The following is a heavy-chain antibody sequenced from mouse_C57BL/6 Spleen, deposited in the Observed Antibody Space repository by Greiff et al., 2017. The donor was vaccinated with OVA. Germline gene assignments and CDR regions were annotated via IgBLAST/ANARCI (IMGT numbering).Heavy chain of an antibody. CDR3: TTSYGNYGGYYAMDD. CDR1: GFNIKDDY. D-gene: IGHD2-1*01. Sequence: EVQLQQSGAELVRPGASVKLSCTASGFNIKDDYMHWVKQRPEQGLEWIGWIDPENGDTEYASKFQGKATITADTSSNTAYLQLSSLTSEDTAVYYCTTSYGNYGGYYAMDDWGQGTSVTVSS. V-gene: IGHV14-4*01. J-gene: IGHJ4*01. CDR2: IDPENGDT.